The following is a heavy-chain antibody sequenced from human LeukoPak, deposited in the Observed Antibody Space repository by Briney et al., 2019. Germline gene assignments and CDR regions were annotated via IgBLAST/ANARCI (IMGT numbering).Heavy chain of an antibody. D-gene: IGHD5-24*01. Sequence: ASVKVSCKASGYTFISYGISWVRQAPGQGLEWLGWISAYNGNTNYAQKVQGRVTMTTDTSTRIVYMDLRSLRSDDTAMYYCARDRDGVAANFDYWGQETLVTVSS. CDR3: ARDRDGVAANFDY. J-gene: IGHJ4*02. V-gene: IGHV1-18*01. CDR2: ISAYNGNT. CDR1: GYTFISYG.